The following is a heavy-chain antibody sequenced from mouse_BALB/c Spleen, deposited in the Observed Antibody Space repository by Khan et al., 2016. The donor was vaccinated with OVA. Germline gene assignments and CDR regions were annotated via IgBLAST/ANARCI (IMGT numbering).Heavy chain of an antibody. J-gene: IGHJ4*01. V-gene: IGHV1S137*01. D-gene: IGHD1-2*01. CDR1: GYTFTDYA. CDR2: ISTYYGDA. CDR3: ARTSTATAMDY. Sequence: QVQLKQSGAELVRPGVSVKISCKGSGYTFTDYAMHWVKQSHAKSLEWIGVISTYYGDASYNQKFKGKAIMTVDKSSSTAYMELARLTSEDSAIYYCARTSTATAMDYWGQGTSVTVSS.